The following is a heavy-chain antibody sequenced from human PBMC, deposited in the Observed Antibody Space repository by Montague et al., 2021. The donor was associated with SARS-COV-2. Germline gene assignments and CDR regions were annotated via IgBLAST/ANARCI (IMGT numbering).Heavy chain of an antibody. V-gene: IGHV3-30*18. CDR3: AKDQGDCSSSRCFRGWTYYYYGMDV. D-gene: IGHD2-2*01. CDR2: ISYDGSNK. Sequence: SLRLSCAASGFTFSSYGIHWVRQAPGKGLEWVAVISYDGSNKHYADPVKGRFTISRDNSKNTLYLQMSSLRAEDTAVYYCAKDQGDCSSSRCFRGWTYYYYGMDVWGQGTTVTVSS. J-gene: IGHJ6*02. CDR1: GFTFSSYG.